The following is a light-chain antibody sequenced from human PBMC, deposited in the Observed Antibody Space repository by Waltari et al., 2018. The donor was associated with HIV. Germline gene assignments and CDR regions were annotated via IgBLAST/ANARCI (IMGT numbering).Light chain of an antibody. CDR3: QQYNSDFYT. CDR1: QDVGSW. CDR2: KPS. Sequence: DIQMTQSPSTLSASVGDRVTITCRVSQDVGSWLDWYQQKSGKAPKLLMYKPSILEYGAPSRLSGRVSGIGFTLTIDCLQPEDFATYYCQQYNSDFYTFGQGTKLEIK. J-gene: IGKJ2*01. V-gene: IGKV1-5*03.